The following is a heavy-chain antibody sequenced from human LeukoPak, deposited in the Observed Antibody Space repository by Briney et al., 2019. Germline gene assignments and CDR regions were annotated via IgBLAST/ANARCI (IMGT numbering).Heavy chain of an antibody. Sequence: PSETLSLTCTVSGGSISSYYWSWIRQPAGKGLEWIGRIYSTGSTNYNPSLKSRVTMSVDTSKNQFSLRLRSVTAADTAVYYCARQVASAGTAGFDFWGQGALVTVSS. V-gene: IGHV4-4*07. CDR2: IYSTGST. J-gene: IGHJ4*02. CDR1: GGSISSYY. D-gene: IGHD6-13*01. CDR3: ARQVASAGTAGFDF.